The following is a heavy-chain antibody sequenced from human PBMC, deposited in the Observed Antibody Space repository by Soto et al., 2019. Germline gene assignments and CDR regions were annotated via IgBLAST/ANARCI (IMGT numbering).Heavy chain of an antibody. CDR3: AKDREVVGSSDHFDY. CDR1: GFTFSNHG. D-gene: IGHD2-2*01. CDR2: IAYDGNNK. Sequence: QVQLVESGGGVVQPGRSPRLSCAASGFTFSNHGMHWVRQAPGKGLEWVAVIAYDGNNKYYADSVKGRFTISRDNSRNTLYLQMSSLRDEDTAVYYCAKDREVVGSSDHFDYWGQGTLVTVSS. V-gene: IGHV3-30*18. J-gene: IGHJ4*02.